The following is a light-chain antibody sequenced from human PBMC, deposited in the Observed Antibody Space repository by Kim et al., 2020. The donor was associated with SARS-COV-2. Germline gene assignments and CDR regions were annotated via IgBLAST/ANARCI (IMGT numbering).Light chain of an antibody. J-gene: IGLJ3*02. Sequence: QSVLTQPASVSGSPGQSITISCTGTNSDVGRYKYVSWYQQHPGKAPKLMIYDVSNRPSGVSYRFSGSKSGNTASLTISGLQAEDEADYYCSSYTSSVTLVFGGGTQLTVL. CDR3: SSYTSSVTLV. CDR2: DVS. V-gene: IGLV2-14*03. CDR1: NSDVGRYKY.